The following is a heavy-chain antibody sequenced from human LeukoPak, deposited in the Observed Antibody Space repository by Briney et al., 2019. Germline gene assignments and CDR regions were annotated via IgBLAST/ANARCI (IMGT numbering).Heavy chain of an antibody. CDR2: ISGSGGNT. CDR3: AKIIAVVYDAFDI. Sequence: QTGVSLRLSCAASGFTFSSYAMSWVRQAPGKGLEGVSAISGSGGNTYYADSVKGRFTISRDNSKNTLYLQMNSLRAEDTAVYYCAKIIAVVYDAFDIWGQGTMVTVSS. V-gene: IGHV3-23*01. D-gene: IGHD6-19*01. CDR1: GFTFSSYA. J-gene: IGHJ3*02.